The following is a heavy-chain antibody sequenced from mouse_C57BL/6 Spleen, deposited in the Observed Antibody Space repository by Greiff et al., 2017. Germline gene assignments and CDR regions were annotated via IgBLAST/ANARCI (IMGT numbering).Heavy chain of an antibody. CDR3: AREGFDY. J-gene: IGHJ2*01. CDR1: GFTFSSYG. Sequence: EVKLVESGGDLVKPGGSLKLSCAASGFTFSSYGMSWVRQTPGKRLAWVATISSGGSYTYYPDSVKGRFTISRDNAKNTLYLQMSSLKSEDTAMYYCAREGFDYWGQGTTLTVSS. V-gene: IGHV5-6*01. CDR2: ISSGGSYT.